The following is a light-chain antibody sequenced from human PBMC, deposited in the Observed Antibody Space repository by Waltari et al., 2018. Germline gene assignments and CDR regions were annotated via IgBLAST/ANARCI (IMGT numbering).Light chain of an antibody. Sequence: DTQMTQSPSTLSASVGDTVTITCRASLSIGPWLAWYQQNPGKAPKLLIYRASILQGGVPSRFSGSGSVTDFTLTISGLQPDDFATYYCQQYNSYWTFGQGTKVE. J-gene: IGKJ1*01. CDR1: LSIGPW. CDR2: RAS. CDR3: QQYNSYWT. V-gene: IGKV1-5*03.